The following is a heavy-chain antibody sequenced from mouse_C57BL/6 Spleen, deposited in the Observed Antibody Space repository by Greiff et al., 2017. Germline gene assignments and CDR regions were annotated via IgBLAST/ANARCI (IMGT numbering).Heavy chain of an antibody. CDR3: ARSTYSNYYYYAMDY. CDR2: INPNNGGT. V-gene: IGHV1-18*01. D-gene: IGHD2-5*01. CDR1: GYTFTDYN. Sequence: EVKLQQSGPELVKPGASVKIPCKASGYTFTDYNMDWVKQSHGKSLEWIGDINPNNGGTIYNQKFKGKATLTVDKSSSTAYMELRSLTSEDTAVYYCARSTYSNYYYYAMDYWGQGTSVTVSS. J-gene: IGHJ4*01.